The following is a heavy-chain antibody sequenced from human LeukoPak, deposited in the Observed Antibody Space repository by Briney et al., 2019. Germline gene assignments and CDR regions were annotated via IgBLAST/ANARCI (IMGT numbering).Heavy chain of an antibody. J-gene: IGHJ4*02. D-gene: IGHD3-10*01. CDR2: INPNSGGT. CDR1: GYTFTGYY. Sequence: ASVKVSCKASGYTFTGYYMHWVRQAPGQGLEWMGWINPNSGGTNYAQKFQGRVTMTRDTSISTAYMELSRLRSDDTAVYYCARVKARVRGVINLIDYWGQGTLVTVSS. V-gene: IGHV1-2*02. CDR3: ARVKARVRGVINLIDY.